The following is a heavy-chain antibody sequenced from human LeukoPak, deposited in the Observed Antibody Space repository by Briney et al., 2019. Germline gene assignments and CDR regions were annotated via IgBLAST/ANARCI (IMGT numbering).Heavy chain of an antibody. D-gene: IGHD6-19*01. Sequence: SQTLSLTCTVSGGSISSGGYYWSWIRQHPGKGLEWIGYIYYSGSTYYNPSLKSRVTISVDTSKNQFSLKLSSVTAADTAVYYCVRGGYSSGWYSSPDYWGQGTLVTVSS. V-gene: IGHV4-31*03. CDR3: VRGGYSSGWYSSPDY. CDR1: GGSISSGGYY. J-gene: IGHJ4*02. CDR2: IYYSGST.